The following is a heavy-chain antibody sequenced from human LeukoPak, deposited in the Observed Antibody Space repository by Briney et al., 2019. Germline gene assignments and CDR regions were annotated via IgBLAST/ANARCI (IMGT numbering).Heavy chain of an antibody. V-gene: IGHV3-23*01. J-gene: IGHJ4*02. Sequence: PGGSLRLSCAASEFTFSNYAMSWVHQAPGKGLEWVSAISGSGGSTYYADSVKGRFTISRDNSKNTLYLQMNSLRAEDTAVYYCAKDHPDYDFWSGYSSDWGQGTLVTVSS. CDR1: EFTFSNYA. CDR3: AKDHPDYDFWSGYSSD. D-gene: IGHD3-3*01. CDR2: ISGSGGST.